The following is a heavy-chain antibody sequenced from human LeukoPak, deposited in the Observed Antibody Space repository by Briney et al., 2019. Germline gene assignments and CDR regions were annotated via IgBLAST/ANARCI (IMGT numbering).Heavy chain of an antibody. CDR2: TTGLGDNT. J-gene: IGHJ4*02. D-gene: IGHD3-22*01. CDR3: AKSSYYDASGYYREYYFDS. Sequence: LPGGSLRLSCAASGFFFSDSAMAWVRQAPGKGLEWVSTTTGLGDNTHYVDSVKGRFTISRDKTKNTLYLQMNSLRAEDTAVYYCAKSSYYDASGYYREYYFDSWGQGTLVTVSS. CDR1: GFFFSDSA. V-gene: IGHV3-23*01.